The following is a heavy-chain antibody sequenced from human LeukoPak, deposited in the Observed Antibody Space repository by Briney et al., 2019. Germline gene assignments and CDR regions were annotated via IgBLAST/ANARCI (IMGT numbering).Heavy chain of an antibody. Sequence: SETLSLTCAVSGGSISSGGYSWSWIRQPPGKGLEWIGHIYHSGSTYYNPSLKSRVTISVDRSKNQFSLKLSSVTAADTAVYYCARASGYCSSTSCENWFDPWGQGTLVTVSS. J-gene: IGHJ5*02. CDR1: GGSISSGGYS. V-gene: IGHV4-30-2*01. CDR3: ARASGYCSSTSCENWFDP. CDR2: IYHSGST. D-gene: IGHD2-2*01.